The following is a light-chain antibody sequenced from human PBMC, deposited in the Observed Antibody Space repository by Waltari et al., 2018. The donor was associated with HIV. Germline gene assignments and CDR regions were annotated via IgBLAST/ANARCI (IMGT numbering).Light chain of an antibody. V-gene: IGLV2-8*01. Sequence: QSALTQPPSASGYPGQSVTISCPGPSSDVGGYNYVSWYQQHPGKAPKLMIYEVTKRPPGVPDRFSGSKSGNTASLTVSGLQAEDEADYYCSSYAGSNNLVFGGGTKLTVL. J-gene: IGLJ3*02. CDR2: EVT. CDR1: SSDVGGYNY. CDR3: SSYAGSNNLV.